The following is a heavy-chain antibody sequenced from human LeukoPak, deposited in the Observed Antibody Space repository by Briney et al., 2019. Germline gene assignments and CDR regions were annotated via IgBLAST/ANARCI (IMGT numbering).Heavy chain of an antibody. CDR3: AREGPSSGNFDY. D-gene: IGHD3-10*01. V-gene: IGHV4-39*07. CDR2: IYYSGST. Sequence: SETLSLTCTVSGGSISSSSYYWGWIRQPPGKGLEWIGSIYYSGSTYYNPSLKSRVTISVDTSKNQFSLKLSSVTAADTAVYYCAREGPSSGNFDYWGQGTLVTVSS. CDR1: GGSISSSSYY. J-gene: IGHJ4*02.